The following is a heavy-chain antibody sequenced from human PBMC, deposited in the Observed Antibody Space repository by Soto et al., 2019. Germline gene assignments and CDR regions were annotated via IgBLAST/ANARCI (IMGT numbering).Heavy chain of an antibody. V-gene: IGHV1-3*01. J-gene: IGHJ4*02. CDR3: ARASFGSTLYAYDH. D-gene: IGHD6-13*01. CDR1: GYTFSSYV. Sequence: QVQLVQSGADMKKPGASVKISCKASGYTFSSYVIHWVRQAPGQGLEWMGWINVDNGNTRYSQTFQGRVTFTGDTSASTVYMELTKLESEDTAMFYCARASFGSTLYAYDHWGLGTLVTVSS. CDR2: INVDNGNT.